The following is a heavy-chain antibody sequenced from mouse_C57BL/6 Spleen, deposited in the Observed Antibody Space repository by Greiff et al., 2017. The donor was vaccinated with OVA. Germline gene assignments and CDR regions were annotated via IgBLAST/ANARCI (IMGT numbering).Heavy chain of an antibody. CDR3: ARSGDYDDYAMDY. J-gene: IGHJ4*01. CDR1: GYTFTDYY. D-gene: IGHD2-4*01. CDR2: INPYNGGT. V-gene: IGHV1-19*01. Sequence: VQLQQSGPVLVKPGASVKMSCKASGYTFTDYYMNWVKQSHGKSLEWIGVINPYNGGTSYNQKFKGKATLTVDKSSSTAYMELNSLTSEDSAVYYCARSGDYDDYAMDYWGQGTSVTVSS.